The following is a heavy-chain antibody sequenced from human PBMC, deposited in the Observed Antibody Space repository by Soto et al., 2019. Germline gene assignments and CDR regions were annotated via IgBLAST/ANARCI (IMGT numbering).Heavy chain of an antibody. CDR3: AKARDSSGYYSHYFDY. D-gene: IGHD3-22*01. CDR1: GFTFSSYG. Sequence: WGSLRLSCAASGFTFSSYGMHWVRQAPGKGLEWVAVISYDGSNKYYADSVKGRFTISRDNSKNTLYLQMNSLRAEDTAVYYCAKARDSSGYYSHYFDYWGQGTLVTVSS. CDR2: ISYDGSNK. J-gene: IGHJ4*02. V-gene: IGHV3-30*18.